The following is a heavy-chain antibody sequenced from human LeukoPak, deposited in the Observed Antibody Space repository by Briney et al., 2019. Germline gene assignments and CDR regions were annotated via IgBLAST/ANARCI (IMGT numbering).Heavy chain of an antibody. Sequence: PSETLSLTCTVSGGSISSYYWSWIRQPPGKGLEWIGYVNYRGTTSYNPSLKSRVTMSVDTTQNQFSLKLSSVSAADTAVFYCARHEGNTRPFDFWGQGTLVTVSS. J-gene: IGHJ4*02. CDR2: VNYRGTT. V-gene: IGHV4-59*08. CDR3: ARHEGNTRPFDF. D-gene: IGHD3-3*01. CDR1: GGSISSYY.